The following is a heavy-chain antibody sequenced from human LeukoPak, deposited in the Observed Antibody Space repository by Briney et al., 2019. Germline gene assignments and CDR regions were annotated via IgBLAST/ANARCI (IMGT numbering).Heavy chain of an antibody. Sequence: PGGSVRLSCAASGFTFSSYEMNWVRQAPGKGLEWVSYISSSDSTIYYVDSVKGRFTISRDNAKNSLYLQMNSLRAGDTAVYYCARTIEMATISYFDYWGQGTLVTVSS. V-gene: IGHV3-48*03. J-gene: IGHJ4*02. CDR2: ISSSDSTI. D-gene: IGHD5-24*01. CDR3: ARTIEMATISYFDY. CDR1: GFTFSSYE.